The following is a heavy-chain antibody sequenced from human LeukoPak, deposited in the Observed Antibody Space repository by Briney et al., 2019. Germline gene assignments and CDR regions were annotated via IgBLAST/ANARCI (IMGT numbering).Heavy chain of an antibody. CDR2: IYTSGST. V-gene: IGHV4-4*07. Sequence: SEALSLTCTVSGGSISSYYWSWIRQPAGKGLEWIGRIYTSGSTNYNPSPKSRVTMSVDTSKNQFSLKLSSVTAADTAVYYCARLIVVVSKGGAFDIWGQGTMVTVSS. CDR1: GGSISSYY. D-gene: IGHD3-22*01. J-gene: IGHJ3*02. CDR3: ARLIVVVSKGGAFDI.